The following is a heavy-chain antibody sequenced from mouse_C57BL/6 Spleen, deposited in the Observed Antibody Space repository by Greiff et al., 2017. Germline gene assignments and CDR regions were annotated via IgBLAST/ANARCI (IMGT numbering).Heavy chain of an antibody. V-gene: IGHV1-18*01. CDR2: INPNNGGT. D-gene: IGHD1-1*01. CDR3: ARGDYGSTNYAMDY. J-gene: IGHJ4*01. Sequence: EVQRVESGPELVKPGASVKIPCKASGYTFTDYNMDWVKQSHGKSLEWIGDINPNNGGTIYNQKFKGKATLTVDKSSSTAYMELRSLTSEDTAVYYCARGDYGSTNYAMDYWGQGTSVTVSS. CDR1: GYTFTDYN.